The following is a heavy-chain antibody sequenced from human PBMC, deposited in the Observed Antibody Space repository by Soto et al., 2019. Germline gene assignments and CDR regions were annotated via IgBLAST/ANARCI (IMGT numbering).Heavy chain of an antibody. V-gene: IGHV3-53*02. CDR2: FESGGSI. D-gene: IGHD2-21*02. Sequence: EVQLVETGGGLIQPGGSLRLSCAASGFSVRTNYMSWVRQAPGKGLEWVSVFESGGSIYYADSVKGRFIISRDYAKNTVYLQMNSLRADDTAVYYCARAGVTPHFFHYWGQGTLVTVSS. CDR1: GFSVRTNY. J-gene: IGHJ4*02. CDR3: ARAGVTPHFFHY.